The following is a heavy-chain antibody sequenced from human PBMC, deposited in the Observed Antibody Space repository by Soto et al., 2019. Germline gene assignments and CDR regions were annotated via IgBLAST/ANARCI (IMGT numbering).Heavy chain of an antibody. CDR2: IIPIFGTA. Sequence: SVKVSCKASGGTFSSYAISWVRQAPGQGLEWMGGIIPIFGTANYAQKFQGRVTITADESTSTAYMELSSLRSEDTAVYYCARDRGSHYGMDVWGQGTTVTVSS. CDR1: GGTFSSYA. CDR3: ARDRGSHYGMDV. D-gene: IGHD3-10*01. V-gene: IGHV1-69*13. J-gene: IGHJ6*02.